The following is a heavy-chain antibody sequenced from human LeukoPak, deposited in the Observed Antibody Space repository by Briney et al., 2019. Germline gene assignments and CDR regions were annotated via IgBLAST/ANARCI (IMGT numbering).Heavy chain of an antibody. V-gene: IGHV3-74*01. J-gene: IGHJ1*01. CDR1: GFTFSTYW. Sequence: PGGSPRLSCAASGFTFSTYWMHWVRQAPGKGLVWVSRIKSDGGTNYADSAKGRFTISRDNAKKTVSLQMNSLRPEDTGVYYCARAPSEIGGYYPEYFRHWGQGTLVTVSS. D-gene: IGHD3-22*01. CDR2: IKSDGGT. CDR3: ARAPSEIGGYYPEYFRH.